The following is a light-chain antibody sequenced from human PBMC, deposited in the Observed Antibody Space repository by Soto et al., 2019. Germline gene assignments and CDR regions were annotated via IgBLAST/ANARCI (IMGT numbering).Light chain of an antibody. J-gene: IGLJ1*01. CDR1: NSDVGGYNY. CDR3: SSYAGSYTFV. V-gene: IGLV2-14*01. Sequence: QSVLTQPASVSGSPGQSITISCTGTNSDVGGYNYVSWYQQHPGKAPELMIYEVSHRPSGVSNRFSGSKSDNTASLTISGLQAEDEADYYCSSYAGSYTFVFGIGTKVTVL. CDR2: EVS.